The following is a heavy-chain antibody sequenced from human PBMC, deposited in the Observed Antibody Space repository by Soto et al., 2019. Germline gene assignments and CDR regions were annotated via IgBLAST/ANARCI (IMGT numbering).Heavy chain of an antibody. CDR1: GGTFTTYA. J-gene: IGHJ6*01. Sequence: QVQLVQSGAEVKKPGSSVSVSCQASGGTFTTYAFNWVRQAPGQGLEWMGGIIPMYNKPNYAPNFLGRVTISADPSTKTAYMELTTRRSEDMAVFFGARGFSGGYLSAMGGWGQRNKVNLPS. V-gene: IGHV1-69*01. D-gene: IGHD6-25*01. CDR2: IIPMYNKP. CDR3: ARGFSGGYLSAMGG.